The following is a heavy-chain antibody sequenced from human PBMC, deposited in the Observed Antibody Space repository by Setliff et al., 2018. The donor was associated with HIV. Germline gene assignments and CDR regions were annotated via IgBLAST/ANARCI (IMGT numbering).Heavy chain of an antibody. V-gene: IGHV3-66*01. J-gene: IGHJ6*02. CDR3: ARDRGRYNGMDV. CDR2: IHSGGST. D-gene: IGHD1-20*01. CDR1: GFTVSNDY. Sequence: GGSLRLSCAASGFTVSNDYMSWVRQAPGRGLEWVSVIHSGGSTYYADSVKGRFIISRDNSKNTLYLQMNRLRAEDTAVYYCARDRGRYNGMDVWGQGTTVTVSS.